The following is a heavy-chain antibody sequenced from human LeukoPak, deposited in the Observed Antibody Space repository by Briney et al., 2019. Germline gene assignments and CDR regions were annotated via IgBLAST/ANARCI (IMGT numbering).Heavy chain of an antibody. J-gene: IGHJ3*02. Sequence: PSETLSLTCIVSGGSISSYYWSWIRQPPGKRLQWIGYINYRGKANYNPSLKSRLTISVDMSKNQFSLRLTSVTVADTAMYYCARYSLIEGSSDAFDIWGQGTVVTVSS. V-gene: IGHV4-59*01. CDR3: ARYSLIEGSSDAFDI. CDR1: GGSISSYY. CDR2: INYRGKA. D-gene: IGHD1-26*01.